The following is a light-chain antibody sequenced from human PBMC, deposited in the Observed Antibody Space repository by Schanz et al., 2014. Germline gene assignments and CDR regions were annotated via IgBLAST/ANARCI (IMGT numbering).Light chain of an antibody. V-gene: IGLV2-18*02. CDR3: SSYTSSTTPFV. CDR1: SSDLGTYNR. J-gene: IGLJ1*01. CDR2: EVS. Sequence: QSALTQPPSVSGSPGQSVTISCTGTSSDLGTYNRVSWYQQPPGTAPKLMIYEVSNRPSGVPVRFSGSKSGNTASLTISGLQAEDEADYYCSSYTSSTTPFVFGTGTKLTVL.